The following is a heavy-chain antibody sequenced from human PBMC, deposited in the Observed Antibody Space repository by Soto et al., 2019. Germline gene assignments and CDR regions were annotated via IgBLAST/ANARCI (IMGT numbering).Heavy chain of an antibody. D-gene: IGHD2-21*01. Sequence: QVQLQESGPGLVRPSGTLSLTCAVSGGSISDNNWWSRVRQPPGTGLEWIGEIYRSGTANYNPSLNRRVTISMDKAKNQISLHLYSVTAADSAVYYCAWHIGVPGTRGFDYWGQGTLVTVSS. CDR1: GGSISDNNW. V-gene: IGHV4-4*02. J-gene: IGHJ4*02. CDR2: IYRSGTA. CDR3: AWHIGVPGTRGFDY.